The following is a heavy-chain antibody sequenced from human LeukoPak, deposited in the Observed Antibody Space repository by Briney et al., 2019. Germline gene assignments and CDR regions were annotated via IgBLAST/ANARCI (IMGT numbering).Heavy chain of an antibody. D-gene: IGHD1-1*01. Sequence: AGGSLRLSCAASGLTFSSFDMHWVRQPTGQGLEWVSTIGTASDTYYPGSVEGGFTLSRDNAKNSLYLQMNSLTAGDTAVYYCARGPPRGKYYYMDVWGKGTTVTVSS. J-gene: IGHJ6*03. V-gene: IGHV3-13*01. CDR2: IGTASDT. CDR1: GLTFSSFD. CDR3: ARGPPRGKYYYMDV.